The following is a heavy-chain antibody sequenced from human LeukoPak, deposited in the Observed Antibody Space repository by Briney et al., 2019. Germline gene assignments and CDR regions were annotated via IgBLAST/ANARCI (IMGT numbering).Heavy chain of an antibody. Sequence: GASLRLSCPVSGFTFSSYAMSWVRQAPGRGLEWVSVISTSGESAYYADSVKGRFTISRDNSKNTLYLQMNSLRAEDTAVYYCAKDRGSGYHYFDYWGQGTLVTVSS. V-gene: IGHV3-23*01. D-gene: IGHD3-22*01. CDR3: AKDRGSGYHYFDY. CDR2: ISTSGESA. J-gene: IGHJ4*02. CDR1: GFTFSSYA.